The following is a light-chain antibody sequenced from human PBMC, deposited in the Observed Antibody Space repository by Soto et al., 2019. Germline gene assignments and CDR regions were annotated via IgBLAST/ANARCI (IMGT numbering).Light chain of an antibody. CDR2: KVS. V-gene: IGKV2-30*01. Sequence: DVVMTQSPLSLPVTLGQPASISCRSSQSLVYSDGVTYLIWFQQRPGQSPRRLIYKVSDRDSGGADRFSGSGSGTDFTLKISRVEAEDVGVYYCMQGTHWPYTFGQGTNLEIK. J-gene: IGKJ2*01. CDR1: QSLVYSDGVTY. CDR3: MQGTHWPYT.